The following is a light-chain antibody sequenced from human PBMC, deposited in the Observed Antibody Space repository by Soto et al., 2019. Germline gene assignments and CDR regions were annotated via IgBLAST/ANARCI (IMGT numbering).Light chain of an antibody. CDR1: QSVSSSD. Sequence: EIVLTQSPGTLSLSPGDRATLSCRASQSVSSSDLAWYQQKPAQAPRLLIYGASTRATGIPDRFSGSGSGTDFTLTISRLEPEDFAVYYCQQYGGSPLYTFGQGTKLEIK. CDR3: QQYGGSPLYT. V-gene: IGKV3-20*01. CDR2: GAS. J-gene: IGKJ2*01.